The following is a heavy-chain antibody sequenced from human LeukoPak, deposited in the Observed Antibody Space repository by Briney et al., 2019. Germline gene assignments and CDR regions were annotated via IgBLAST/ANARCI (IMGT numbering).Heavy chain of an antibody. D-gene: IGHD6-19*01. CDR2: IYSGGST. V-gene: IGHV3-53*01. CDR3: AKDGAAQWLVGDFDY. CDR1: GFTVGTNY. Sequence: GGSLRLSCAASGFTVGTNYVSWVRQAPGKGLEWVSIIYSGGSTYYADSVKGRFTISRDNSKNTLYPQMNSLRAEDTAVYYCAKDGAAQWLVGDFDYWGQGTLVTVSS. J-gene: IGHJ4*02.